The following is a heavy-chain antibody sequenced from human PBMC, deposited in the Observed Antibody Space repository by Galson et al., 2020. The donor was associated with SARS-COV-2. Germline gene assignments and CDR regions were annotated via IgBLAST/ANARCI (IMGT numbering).Heavy chain of an antibody. D-gene: IGHD3-3*01. J-gene: IGHJ6*03. Sequence: SQTLSLTCAVYGGSFSGYYWTWIRQPPGKGLEWIGEVNHSGRTNYNPSLKSRITISADTSKNQFSLNLSSVTAADTAVYYFARGGKGVVIMHYYYYMDVWGKGTTVIVS. CDR3: ARGGKGVVIMHYYYYMDV. V-gene: IGHV4-34*01. CDR1: GGSFSGYY. CDR2: VNHSGRT.